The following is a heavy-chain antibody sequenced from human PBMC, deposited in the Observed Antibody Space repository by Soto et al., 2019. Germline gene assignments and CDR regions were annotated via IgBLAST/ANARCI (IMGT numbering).Heavy chain of an antibody. V-gene: IGHV1-18*01. J-gene: IGHJ6*02. CDR2: ISAYNGNT. Sequence: SVKVYCKASGYPFTSYGISWVRQAPGQGLEWMGWISAYNGNTNYAQKLQGRVTMTTDTSTSTAYMELRSLRSDDTAVYYCARDGLADVVVLAARPYYYYGMDVWGQGTTVTGSS. D-gene: IGHD2-15*01. CDR3: ARDGLADVVVLAARPYYYYGMDV. CDR1: GYPFTSYG.